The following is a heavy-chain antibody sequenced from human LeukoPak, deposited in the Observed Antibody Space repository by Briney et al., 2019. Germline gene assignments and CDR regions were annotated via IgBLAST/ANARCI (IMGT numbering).Heavy chain of an antibody. V-gene: IGHV3-21*01. D-gene: IGHD2-2*01. CDR1: GFTFSSHS. CDR2: ISSSSSYI. CDR3: ARQDIVVVPAAYFDY. J-gene: IGHJ4*02. Sequence: GGSLRLSCAASGFTFSSHSMNWVRQAPGKGLEWVSSISSSSSYICYADSVKGRFTISRDNAKNSLYLQMNSLRAEDTAVYYCARQDIVVVPAAYFDYWGQGTLVTVSS.